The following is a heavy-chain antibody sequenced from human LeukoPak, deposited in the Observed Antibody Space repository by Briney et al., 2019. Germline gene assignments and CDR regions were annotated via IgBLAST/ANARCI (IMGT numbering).Heavy chain of an antibody. J-gene: IGHJ4*02. D-gene: IGHD6-13*01. V-gene: IGHV3-30*02. Sequence: LSGGSLRLSCAASGINFRSSGMHWVRQAPGKGLEWVTFIQNDGSDKYYAASVKGRFTISRDNSKNTAYLHMASLRADDTALYYCAREGGRAVPGRFDRWGQGTLVTVSS. CDR1: GINFRSSG. CDR3: AREGGRAVPGRFDR. CDR2: IQNDGSDK.